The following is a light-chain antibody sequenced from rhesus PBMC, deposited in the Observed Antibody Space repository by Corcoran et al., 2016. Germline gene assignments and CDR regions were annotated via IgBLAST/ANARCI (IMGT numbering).Light chain of an antibody. CDR1: QGINTE. CDR2: AAS. Sequence: EIQMTQSPSSLSASVGDRVTVTCLARQGINTELSWYQHKPGKAPTLLIYAASSLQTGVSSRFSGSGSGTDYTLTIRSLQPEDVATYYCLQDYTPPWTFGQGTKVEIE. V-gene: IGKV1-94*01. J-gene: IGKJ1*01. CDR3: LQDYTPPWT.